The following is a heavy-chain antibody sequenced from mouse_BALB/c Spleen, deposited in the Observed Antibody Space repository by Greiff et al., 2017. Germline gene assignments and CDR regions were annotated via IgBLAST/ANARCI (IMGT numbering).Heavy chain of an antibody. CDR1: GFTFSSYT. CDR3: TRAIITTVVLYYFDY. V-gene: IGHV5-6-4*01. CDR2: ISSGGSYT. J-gene: IGHJ2*01. Sequence: EVMLVESGGGLVKPGGSLKLSCAASGFTFSSYTMSWVRQTPEKRLEWVATISSGGSYTYYPDSVKGRFTISRDNAKNTLYLQMSSLKSEDTAMYYCTRAIITTVVLYYFDYWGQGTTLTVSS. D-gene: IGHD1-1*01.